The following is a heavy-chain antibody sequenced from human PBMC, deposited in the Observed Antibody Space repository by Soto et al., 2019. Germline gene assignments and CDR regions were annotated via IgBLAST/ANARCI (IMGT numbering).Heavy chain of an antibody. V-gene: IGHV3-21*06. CDR3: ARDLRGHYGP. Sequence: GGSLRLSCEGSGFNFRNFNMIWVRQAPGKGLEWVSSVSGSSSYIYYADSVKGRFTVSRDNANNLVFLQMNGLRPEDTAMYYCARDLRGHYGPWGQGTMVTISS. CDR2: VSGSSSYI. CDR1: GFNFRNFN. J-gene: IGHJ3*01. D-gene: IGHD4-17*01.